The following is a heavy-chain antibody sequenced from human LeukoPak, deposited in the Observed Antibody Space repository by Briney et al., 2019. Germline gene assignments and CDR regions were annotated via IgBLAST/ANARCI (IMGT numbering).Heavy chain of an antibody. CDR3: ASLGVTSGGWFDP. J-gene: IGHJ5*02. CDR2: VYYSGTT. D-gene: IGHD2-21*02. CDR1: NYSISSGYY. V-gene: IGHV4-61*01. Sequence: KASETLSLTCIVSNYSISSGYYWSWIRQAPGKGLEWIGYVYYSGTTNYNPSLKSRVSISVDTSKNQFSLKLTSVTAADTAVYYCASLGVTSGGWFDPWGQGTLVTVSS.